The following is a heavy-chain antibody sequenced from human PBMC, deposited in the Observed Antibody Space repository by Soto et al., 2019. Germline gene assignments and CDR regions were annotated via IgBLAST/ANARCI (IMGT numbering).Heavy chain of an antibody. CDR1: GDSIHPYY. D-gene: IGHD3-9*01. Sequence: PSETLSLTCTVSGDSIHPYYWTWIRQPPGKGLEWIGYVYYSGSVNYKSSLESRVTMSVDTSKNQFSLRLNSVTAADTAVYYCARVTYDSFTAYSYYFDYWGQGTLVTVSS. J-gene: IGHJ4*02. CDR2: VYYSGSV. V-gene: IGHV4-59*01. CDR3: ARVTYDSFTAYSYYFDY.